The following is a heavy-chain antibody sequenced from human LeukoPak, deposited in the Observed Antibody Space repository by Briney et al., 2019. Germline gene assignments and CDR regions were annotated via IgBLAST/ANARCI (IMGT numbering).Heavy chain of an antibody. CDR1: GGSISSYY. Sequence: SETLSLTCTVSGGSISSYYWSWIRQPPGKGLEWIGYIYYSGSTNYNPSLKSRVTISVDTSKNQFSLKLSSVTAADTAVYYCARGSPLSGSYRPLPFDYWGQGTLVTVSS. CDR2: IYYSGST. J-gene: IGHJ4*02. CDR3: ARGSPLSGSYRPLPFDY. V-gene: IGHV4-59*01. D-gene: IGHD1-26*01.